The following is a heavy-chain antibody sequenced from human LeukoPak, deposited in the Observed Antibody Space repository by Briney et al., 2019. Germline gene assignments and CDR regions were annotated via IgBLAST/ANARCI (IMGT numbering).Heavy chain of an antibody. Sequence: SETLSLTCTVSGGSISGYYWSWIRQPPGKGLEWIGYIYYSGSTNYNPSLKSRVTISVDTSKNQFSLKVTSVTAADTAVYYCAREYTLYRSGWFLDYWGQGTVVTVSS. V-gene: IGHV4-59*01. D-gene: IGHD6-19*01. CDR2: IYYSGST. CDR3: AREYTLYRSGWFLDY. CDR1: GGSISGYY. J-gene: IGHJ4*02.